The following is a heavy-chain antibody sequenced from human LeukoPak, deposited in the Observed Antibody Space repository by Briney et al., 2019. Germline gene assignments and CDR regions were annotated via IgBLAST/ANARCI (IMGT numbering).Heavy chain of an antibody. J-gene: IGHJ4*02. V-gene: IGHV4-34*01. CDR1: GGSFSGYY. CDR3: ARPTYYYGSGSYPKTLDY. CDR2: INHSGST. Sequence: SETLSLTCAVYGGSFSGYYWSWIRQPPGKGLEWIGEINHSGSTNYNPSLKSRVTISVDTSKNQFSLKLSSVTAADTAVYYCARPTYYYGSGSYPKTLDYWGQGTLVTVSS. D-gene: IGHD3-10*01.